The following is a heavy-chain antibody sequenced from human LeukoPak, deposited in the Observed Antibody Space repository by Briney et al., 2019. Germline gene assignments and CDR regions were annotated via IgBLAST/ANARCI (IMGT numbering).Heavy chain of an antibody. CDR3: AKDRVGARAGNFDY. J-gene: IGHJ4*02. Sequence: PGRSLRLSCAASGFTFSSYGMHWVRQAPGKGLEWVSTISGSGGSTYYTDSVKGRFTISRDNSKNTLYLQMNSLRVEDTAIFFCAKDRVGARAGNFDYWGQGTPVTVSS. D-gene: IGHD6-6*01. CDR2: ISGSGGST. CDR1: GFTFSSYG. V-gene: IGHV3-23*01.